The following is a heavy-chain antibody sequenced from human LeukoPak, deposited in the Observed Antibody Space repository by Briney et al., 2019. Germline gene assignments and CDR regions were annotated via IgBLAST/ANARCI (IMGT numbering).Heavy chain of an antibody. J-gene: IGHJ6*02. Sequence: GGSPRLSCAASGFIFSRNWMHWVRQAPGKGLVWVSRITSDGSSITYADSVKGRFTISRDNAKNTLYLQMNSLRAEDTAVYYCARDLGYGMDVWGQGTTVTVSS. CDR1: GFIFSRNW. D-gene: IGHD7-27*01. CDR2: ITSDGSSI. V-gene: IGHV3-74*01. CDR3: ARDLGYGMDV.